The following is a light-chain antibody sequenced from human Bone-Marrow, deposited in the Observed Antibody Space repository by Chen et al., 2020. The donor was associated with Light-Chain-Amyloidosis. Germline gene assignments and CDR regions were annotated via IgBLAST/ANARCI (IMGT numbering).Light chain of an antibody. CDR3: SSDTITDTLV. J-gene: IGLJ1*01. CDR2: EVT. Sequence: QSALPHPPPVHGSPGQPPTIPGTGTSSDVGGANHVSWYQQHPDKAPILMIYEVTNRPSWVPGRFAGSKADNTASLTISGLQTEDEADYFCSSDTITDTLVFGSGTRVTVL. V-gene: IGLV2-14*01. CDR1: SSDVGGANH.